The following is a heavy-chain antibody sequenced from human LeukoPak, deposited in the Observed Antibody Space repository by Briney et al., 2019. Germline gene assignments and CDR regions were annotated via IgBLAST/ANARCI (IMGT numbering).Heavy chain of an antibody. J-gene: IGHJ4*02. CDR3: AREVDDSSGYYFDY. Sequence: GGSLRLSCAASAFTFSSYWMHWVRQAPGKGLVWVSRINSDGSGTSYADSVKGRFTISRDNAKNTLYLQMDSLRAKDTAVYYCAREVDDSSGYYFDYWGQGTLVTVSP. CDR1: AFTFSSYW. V-gene: IGHV3-74*01. CDR2: INSDGSGT. D-gene: IGHD3-22*01.